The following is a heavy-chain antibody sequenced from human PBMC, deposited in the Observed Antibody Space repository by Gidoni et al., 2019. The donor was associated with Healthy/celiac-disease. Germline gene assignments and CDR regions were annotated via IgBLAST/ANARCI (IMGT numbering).Heavy chain of an antibody. D-gene: IGHD2-15*01. J-gene: IGHJ4*02. CDR2: ISGSGGST. Sequence: EVQLLESGGGLVQPGGSLRLSCAASGFPFSSYAMSWVRQAPGKGLEWVSAISGSGGSTYYADSVKSRFTISRDNSKNTLYLQMNSLRAEDTAVYYCAKDTCSGGSCYFDYWGQGTLVTVSS. V-gene: IGHV3-23*01. CDR1: GFPFSSYA. CDR3: AKDTCSGGSCYFDY.